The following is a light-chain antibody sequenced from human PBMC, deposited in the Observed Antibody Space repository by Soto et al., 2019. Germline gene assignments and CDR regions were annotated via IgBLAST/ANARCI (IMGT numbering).Light chain of an antibody. CDR1: ELGDKF. J-gene: IGLJ2*01. V-gene: IGLV3-1*01. Sequence: SYELTQPPSVSVSPGQTASIPCSGDELGDKFVCWYQQKPGQSPILVIYQDTKRPSGIPERFSGSNSGNTATLTISGTQAMDESDYYFQVWYSGTVVFCGGTKLTVL. CDR3: QVWYSGTVV. CDR2: QDT.